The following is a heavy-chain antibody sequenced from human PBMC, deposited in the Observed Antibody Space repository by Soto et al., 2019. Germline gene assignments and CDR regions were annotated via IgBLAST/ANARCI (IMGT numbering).Heavy chain of an antibody. Sequence: QVQLVQSGAEVKKPGSSVKVSCKASGGTFSSYAISWVRQAPGQGLEWMGGIIPISGTANYAQKFQGRVTITADESTSPAYMELSSLRSEDTAVYYCARSQGSSTSLEIYYYYYYGMDVWGQATTVTVSS. CDR1: GGTFSSYA. J-gene: IGHJ6*02. CDR3: ARSQGSSTSLEIYYYYYYGMDV. V-gene: IGHV1-69*01. D-gene: IGHD2-2*01. CDR2: IIPISGTA.